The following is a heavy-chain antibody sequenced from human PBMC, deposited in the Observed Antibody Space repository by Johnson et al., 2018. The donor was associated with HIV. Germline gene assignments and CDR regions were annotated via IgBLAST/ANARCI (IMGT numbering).Heavy chain of an antibody. CDR3: AKPQTGIAVAAHFAFDI. CDR1: GFSFSSYA. CDR2: VSYDGTNK. Sequence: QLVESGGGVVQPGRSLRLSCAASGFSFSSYAMHWVRQAPGKGLEWVASVSYDGTNKYYADSVKGRFTISRDNAKNSLYLQMNSLRVEDTAVYYCAKPQTGIAVAAHFAFDIWGQGTMVTVSS. D-gene: IGHD6-19*01. J-gene: IGHJ3*02. V-gene: IGHV3-30*18.